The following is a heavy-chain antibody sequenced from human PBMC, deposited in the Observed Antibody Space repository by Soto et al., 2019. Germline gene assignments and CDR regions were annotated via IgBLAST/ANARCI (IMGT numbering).Heavy chain of an antibody. CDR2: IYPGDSDT. D-gene: IGHD6-13*01. V-gene: IGHV5-51*01. J-gene: IGHJ6*02. CDR3: ARHAEGIENRPGSHYYGMDV. Sequence: GESLKISCKGSEYSFTNYWIAWVRQMPGKGLEWMGIIYPGDSDTRYSPSFQGQVTISADKSIRTAYLQWSSLRASDTAMYYCARHAEGIENRPGSHYYGMDVWGQGTPVTVSS. CDR1: EYSFTNYW.